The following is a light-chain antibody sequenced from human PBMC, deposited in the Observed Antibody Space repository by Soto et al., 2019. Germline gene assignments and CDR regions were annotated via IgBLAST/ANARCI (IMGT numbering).Light chain of an antibody. CDR3: LQVKNFPRT. Sequence: DIQMTQAPSSVSASVGDRVTITCRASQDINNRVAWFQQRPGRAPKYLIQAASILQSGFPSRFSATGSGTDFTPTIDSLQPEDFATYYCLQVKNFPRTFGQGTKLEIK. J-gene: IGKJ1*01. CDR1: QDINNR. CDR2: AAS. V-gene: IGKV1-12*01.